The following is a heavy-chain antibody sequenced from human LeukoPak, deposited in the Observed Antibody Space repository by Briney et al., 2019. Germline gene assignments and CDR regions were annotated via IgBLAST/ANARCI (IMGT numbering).Heavy chain of an antibody. CDR1: GGSFSGYY. Sequence: SETLSLTCAVYGGSFSGYYWSWIRQPPGKGLEWIGEINHSGSTNYNPSLKSRVTISVDTSKNQFSPKLSSVTAADTAVYYCARAGPRGYFQHWGQGTLVTVSS. CDR3: ARAGPRGYFQH. CDR2: INHSGST. J-gene: IGHJ1*01. D-gene: IGHD1-14*01. V-gene: IGHV4-34*01.